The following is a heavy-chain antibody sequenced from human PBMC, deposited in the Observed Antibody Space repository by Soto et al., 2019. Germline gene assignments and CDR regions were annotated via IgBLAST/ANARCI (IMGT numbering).Heavy chain of an antibody. CDR1: GFTFSYYA. V-gene: IGHV3-23*01. D-gene: IGHD4-17*01. Sequence: VQLLQSGGGSVQPGGSLRLSCAGSGFTFSYYAMSWVRQAPGKGLEWVSGISGRGGNTYYADSVKGRFTISRDNSKSSMYLQLNSLRAEDTAVYYCAKADYGDLAPDAFDVWGQGTMVTVSS. J-gene: IGHJ3*01. CDR2: ISGRGGNT. CDR3: AKADYGDLAPDAFDV.